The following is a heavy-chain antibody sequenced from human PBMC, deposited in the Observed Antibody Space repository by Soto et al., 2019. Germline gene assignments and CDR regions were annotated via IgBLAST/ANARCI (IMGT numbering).Heavy chain of an antibody. CDR2: IYYSGST. V-gene: IGHV4-28*01. CDR3: ARKTDGYNPFDH. CDR1: GYSISSLNW. J-gene: IGHJ4*02. D-gene: IGHD5-12*01. Sequence: QVQLQESGPGLVKPSDTLSLTCAVSGYSISSLNWWGWIRQPPGKGLEWIGYIYYSGSTHYNPSPKSRVSMSVDTSKNQFSLKLSAVTAVDTAVYYCARKTDGYNPFDHWGQGTLVTVSS.